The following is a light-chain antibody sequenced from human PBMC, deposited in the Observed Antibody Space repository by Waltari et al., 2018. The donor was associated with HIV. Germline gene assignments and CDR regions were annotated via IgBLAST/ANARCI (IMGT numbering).Light chain of an antibody. CDR1: NIGSKT. V-gene: IGLV3-9*01. J-gene: IGLJ2*01. CDR3: QVWDSSTQV. CDR2: RDK. Sequence: SYEMTQPLSVSVALGQTARITCGGSNIGSKTVHWYQRKPGQAPMVVIYRDKNRPSGIPERFSGSNSGNTATLTISRAQAGDEGDYYCQVWDSSTQVFGGGTKLTVL.